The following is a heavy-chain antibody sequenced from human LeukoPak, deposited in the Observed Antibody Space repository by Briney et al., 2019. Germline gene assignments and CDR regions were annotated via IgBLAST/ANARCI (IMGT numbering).Heavy chain of an antibody. Sequence: AASVKVSCKVSGYTLTELSMHWVRQAPGKGLEWMGGIIPIFGTANYAQKFQGRVTITADESTSTAYMELSSLRSEDTAVYYCASTPLYSSGWYNGPRYFDYWGQGTLVTVSS. CDR2: IIPIFGTA. V-gene: IGHV1-69*13. D-gene: IGHD6-19*01. CDR1: GYTLTELS. CDR3: ASTPLYSSGWYNGPRYFDY. J-gene: IGHJ4*02.